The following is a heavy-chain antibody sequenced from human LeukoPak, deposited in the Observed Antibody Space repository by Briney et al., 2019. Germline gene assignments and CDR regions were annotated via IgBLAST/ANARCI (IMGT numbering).Heavy chain of an antibody. V-gene: IGHV4-59*08. J-gene: IGHJ4*02. CDR2: IYYSGST. D-gene: IGHD6-13*01. CDR3: ASLAAGGTAY. Sequence: SKTLSLTCTVSGGSISRYYWSWIRQPPGKGLEWIGYIYYSGSTNYNPSLKSRVTISLDTSKNQFSLKLSSVTAADTAVYYCASLAAGGTAYWGQGTLVTVSS. CDR1: GGSISRYY.